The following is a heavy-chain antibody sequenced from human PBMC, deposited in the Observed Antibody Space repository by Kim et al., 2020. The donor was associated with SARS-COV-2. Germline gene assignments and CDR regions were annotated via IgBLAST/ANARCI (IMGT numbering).Heavy chain of an antibody. CDR2: IKPDGSEK. CDR3: CGSQGYGVRFY. Sequence: GGSLRLSCVVSGFTFSSYWMSWVRQAPGKGLEWVANIKPDGSEKYYVDSVKGRFTISRDNAKNSVYLQMNSLRDEDTAVYYCCGSQGYGVRFYWGQGTLVTVSS. J-gene: IGHJ4*02. D-gene: IGHD5-18*01. CDR1: GFTFSSYW. V-gene: IGHV3-7*01.